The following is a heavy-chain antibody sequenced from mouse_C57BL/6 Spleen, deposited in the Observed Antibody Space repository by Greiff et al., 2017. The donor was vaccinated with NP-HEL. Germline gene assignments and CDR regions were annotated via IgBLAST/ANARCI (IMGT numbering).Heavy chain of an antibody. V-gene: IGHV1-76*01. J-gene: IGHJ3*01. D-gene: IGHD2-4*01. CDR1: GYTFTDYY. CDR2: IYPGSGNT. CDR3: ARDWDYDGFAY. Sequence: QVQLQQSGAELVRPGASVKLSCKASGYTFTDYYINWVKQRPGQGLEWIARIYPGSGNTYYNEKFKGKATLTAEKSSSTAYMQLSSLTSEDSAVYFCARDWDYDGFAYWGQGTLVTVSA.